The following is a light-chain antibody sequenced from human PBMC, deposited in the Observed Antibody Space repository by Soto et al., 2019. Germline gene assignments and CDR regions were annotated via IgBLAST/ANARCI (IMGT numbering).Light chain of an antibody. CDR2: RNN. Sequence: QSVLTQPPSASGTPGQRVTISCSGSSSNIGSNYVYWYQQLPGTAPKLLIYRNNQRPSGVPDRFSGSKSCTSASRAVSGLRSEDEADYYCAAWDGSLSADVFGTGTKLTVL. J-gene: IGLJ1*01. CDR3: AAWDGSLSADV. CDR1: SSNIGSNY. V-gene: IGLV1-47*01.